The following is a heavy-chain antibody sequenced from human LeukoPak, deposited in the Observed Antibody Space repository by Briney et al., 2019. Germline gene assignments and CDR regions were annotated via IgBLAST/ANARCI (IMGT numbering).Heavy chain of an antibody. V-gene: IGHV1-8*03. CDR1: GYTFTSYD. CDR2: MNPNSGNT. D-gene: IGHD5-24*01. Sequence: ASVKVSCKASGYTFTSYDINWVRQATGQGLEWMGWMNPNSGNTGYAQKFQGRVTITRNTSISTAYMELSSLRSEDTAVYYCARSRDGYNYDAFDIWGQGTMVTVSS. CDR3: ARSRDGYNYDAFDI. J-gene: IGHJ3*02.